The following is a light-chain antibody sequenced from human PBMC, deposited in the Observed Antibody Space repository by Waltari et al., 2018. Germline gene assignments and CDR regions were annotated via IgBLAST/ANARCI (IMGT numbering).Light chain of an antibody. CDR2: AGS. CDR1: QSVTSSY. V-gene: IGKV3-20*01. CDR3: QQYGNSPT. Sequence: EIVLTQSPGTRSLSSGDRATLSCRASQSVTSSYLAWYQQKPGEAPRLLIYAGSSRATGIPDRFSGSGFGTAFTLTISRLEPEDFAVYYCQQYGNSPTFGQGTKVDIK. J-gene: IGKJ1*01.